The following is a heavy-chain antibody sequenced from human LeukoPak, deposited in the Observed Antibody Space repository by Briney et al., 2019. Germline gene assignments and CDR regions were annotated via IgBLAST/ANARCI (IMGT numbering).Heavy chain of an antibody. Sequence: PSETLSLTCTISGGSIGSGDYYWTWIRQPPGKGLEWIGYIYYSGSTYYNPSLKSRVTISVDTSKNQFSLKLSSVTAADTAVYFCAREREGFPKIDYWGQGALVTVSS. J-gene: IGHJ4*02. CDR3: AREREGFPKIDY. D-gene: IGHD5-24*01. V-gene: IGHV4-30-4*01. CDR1: GGSIGSGDYY. CDR2: IYYSGST.